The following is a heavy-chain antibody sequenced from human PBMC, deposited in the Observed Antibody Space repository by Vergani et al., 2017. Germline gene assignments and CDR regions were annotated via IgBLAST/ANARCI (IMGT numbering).Heavy chain of an antibody. D-gene: IGHD6-13*01. CDR1: GYTLTELS. CDR3: ARALSSSWPKRWVDKYYFDY. Sequence: QVQLVQSGAEVKKPGASVKVSCKVSGYTLTELSMHWVRQAPGKGLEWMGGFDPEDGETIYAQKFQGRVTMTEDTSTSTAYMELRSLRSDDTAVYYCARALSSSWPKRWVDKYYFDYWGQGTLVTVSS. J-gene: IGHJ4*02. V-gene: IGHV1-24*01. CDR2: FDPEDGET.